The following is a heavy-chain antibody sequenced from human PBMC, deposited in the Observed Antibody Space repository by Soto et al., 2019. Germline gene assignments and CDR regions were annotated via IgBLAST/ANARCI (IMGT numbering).Heavy chain of an antibody. CDR1: GFTFSSYG. D-gene: IGHD6-19*01. CDR3: AREGYSSGWLTFDY. V-gene: IGHV3-33*01. CDR2: IWYDGSNK. Sequence: GGSLRLSCAASGFTFSSYGMHWVRQAPGKGLEWVAVIWYDGSNKYYADSVKGRFTISRDNSKNTLYLQMNSLRAEDTAVYYCAREGYSSGWLTFDYWGQGTLVTVSS. J-gene: IGHJ4*02.